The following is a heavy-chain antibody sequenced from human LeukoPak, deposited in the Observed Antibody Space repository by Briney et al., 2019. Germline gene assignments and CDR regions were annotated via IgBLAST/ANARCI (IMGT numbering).Heavy chain of an antibody. Sequence: PSETLSLTCTVSGGSISSYYWGWIRQPPGKGLEWIGSIYHSGSTYYNPSLKSRVTISVDTSKNQFSLKLSSVTAADTAVYYCARGDGDYGASAVLDYWGQGTLVTVSS. D-gene: IGHD4-17*01. CDR1: GGSISSYY. CDR2: IYHSGST. J-gene: IGHJ4*02. V-gene: IGHV4-38-2*02. CDR3: ARGDGDYGASAVLDY.